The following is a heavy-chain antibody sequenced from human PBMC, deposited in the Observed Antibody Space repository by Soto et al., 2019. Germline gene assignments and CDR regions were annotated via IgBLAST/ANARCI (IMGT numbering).Heavy chain of an antibody. J-gene: IGHJ3*02. V-gene: IGHV3-7*05. D-gene: IGHD5-12*01. CDR2: IKQDGSEK. CDR1: GFTFSSYW. CDR3: AREGGGYDFGAFDI. Sequence: EVQLVESGGGLVQPGGSLRLSCAASGFTFSSYWMSWVRQAPGKGLEWVANIKQDGSEKYYVDSVKGRFTISRDNAKNSLYLQMNSLRAEDTAVYYCAREGGGYDFGAFDIWGQGTMVTVSS.